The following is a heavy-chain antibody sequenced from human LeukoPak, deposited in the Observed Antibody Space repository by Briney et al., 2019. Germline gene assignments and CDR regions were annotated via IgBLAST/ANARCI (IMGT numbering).Heavy chain of an antibody. V-gene: IGHV4-59*08. Sequence: PSETLSLTCTVSGGSISSYYWSWIRQPPGKGLEWIGYIYYSGSTNYNPSLKSRVTISVDTSKNQFSLKLSSVTAADTAIYYCARAPVPEWELRFKGAFDRWGQGTVVTVSS. CDR3: ARAPVPEWELRFKGAFDR. CDR1: GGSISSYY. CDR2: IYYSGST. J-gene: IGHJ3*01. D-gene: IGHD1-26*01.